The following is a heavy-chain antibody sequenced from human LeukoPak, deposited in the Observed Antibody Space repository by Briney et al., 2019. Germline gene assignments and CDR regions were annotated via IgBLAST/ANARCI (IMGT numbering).Heavy chain of an antibody. CDR3: ARGLYEVDY. CDR2: IWYDGSNE. CDR1: GFTFSTYG. Sequence: PGGSLRLSCAASGFTFSTYGMHWVRQAPGKGLEWVALIWYDGSNEYYADSVKGRFTISRDNSKNTLYLQMNSLRSEDTAVYYCARGLYEVDYWGLGTLVTVSS. J-gene: IGHJ4*02. D-gene: IGHD2/OR15-2a*01. V-gene: IGHV3-33*01.